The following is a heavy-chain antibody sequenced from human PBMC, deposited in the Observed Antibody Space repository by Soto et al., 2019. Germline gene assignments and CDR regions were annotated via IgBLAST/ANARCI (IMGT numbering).Heavy chain of an antibody. CDR2: IYYSGST. CDR1: DASLGSSSYY. CDR3: ASVGPGYYYGMDV. D-gene: IGHD1-26*01. J-gene: IGHJ6*02. V-gene: IGHV4-39*01. Sequence: LXLTCTVSDASLGSSSYYWGWIRQPPGKGLEWIGSIYYSGSTYYNPSLKSRVTISVDTSKNQFSLKLSSVTAADTAVYYCASVGPGYYYGMDVWGQGTTVTVSS.